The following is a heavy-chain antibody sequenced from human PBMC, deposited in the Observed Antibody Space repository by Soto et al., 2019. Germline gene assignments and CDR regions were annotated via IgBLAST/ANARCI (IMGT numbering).Heavy chain of an antibody. V-gene: IGHV3-23*01. J-gene: IGHJ6*03. CDR3: AKGGGGYYYYYMDV. D-gene: IGHD1-26*01. CDR2: ISGSGGST. Sequence: EVQLLESGGGLVQPGGSLRLSCAASGFTFSSYAMSWVRQAPGKGLEWVSAISGSGGSTYYADSVKGRFTISRDNSKNTRYLQMNSLRAEDTAVYYCAKGGGGYYYYYMDVWGKGTTVTVSS. CDR1: GFTFSSYA.